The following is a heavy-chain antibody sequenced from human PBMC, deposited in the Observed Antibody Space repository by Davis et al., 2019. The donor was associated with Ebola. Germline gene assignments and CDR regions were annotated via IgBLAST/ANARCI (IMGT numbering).Heavy chain of an antibody. CDR3: ARDLKQQLEVVEDY. J-gene: IGHJ4*02. D-gene: IGHD6-13*01. CDR2: INPNSGGT. CDR1: GYTFTGYY. V-gene: IGHV1-2*02. Sequence: ASVKVSCKASGYTFTGYYMHWVRQAPGQGLEWMGWINPNSGGTNYAQKFQGRVTMTRDTYISTAYMELGRLRSDDTAVYYCARDLKQQLEVVEDYWGQGTLVTVSS.